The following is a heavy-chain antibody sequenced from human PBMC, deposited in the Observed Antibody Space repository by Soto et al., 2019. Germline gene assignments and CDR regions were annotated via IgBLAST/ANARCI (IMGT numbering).Heavy chain of an antibody. J-gene: IGHJ4*02. CDR3: ARQAGLIAVAGKGYFDY. Sequence: QLQLQESGPGLVKPSETLSLTCTVSGGSISSSSYYWGWIRQPPGKGLEWIGSIYYSGSTYYNPSLKSRVTISVDTSKNQFSLKLSSVTAADTAVYYCARQAGLIAVAGKGYFDYWGQGTLVTVSS. V-gene: IGHV4-39*01. CDR1: GGSISSSSYY. CDR2: IYYSGST. D-gene: IGHD6-19*01.